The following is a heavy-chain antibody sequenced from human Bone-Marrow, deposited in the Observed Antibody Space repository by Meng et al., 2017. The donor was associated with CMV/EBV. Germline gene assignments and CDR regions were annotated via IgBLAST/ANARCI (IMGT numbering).Heavy chain of an antibody. CDR3: AKDLMGSSGRGYFDY. Sequence: GESLKISCAASGFTFRSYAMSWVRQAPGKGLEWVSAISGSGGSTYYADSVKGRFTISRDNSKNTLYLQMNSLRAEDTAVYYCAKDLMGSSGRGYFDYWGEGTLVTVSS. CDR2: ISGSGGST. D-gene: IGHD6-6*01. CDR1: GFTFRSYA. J-gene: IGHJ4*02. V-gene: IGHV3-23*01.